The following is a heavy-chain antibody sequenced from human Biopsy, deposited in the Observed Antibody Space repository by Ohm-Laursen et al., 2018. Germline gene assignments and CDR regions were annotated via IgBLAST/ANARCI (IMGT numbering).Heavy chain of an antibody. CDR1: GFIFRNYA. V-gene: IGHV4-59*01. J-gene: IGHJ6*02. CDR3: ARATNSTGWPYYYFYGMDV. D-gene: IGHD2/OR15-2a*01. Sequence: LRLSCAASGFIFRNYAMGWIRQTPGKGLEWIGYIYYSGSTNYNPSLKSRVTISVDTSKNQFSLRLNSVTAADTAVYYCARATNSTGWPYYYFYGMDVWGQGTTVTVSS. CDR2: IYYSGST.